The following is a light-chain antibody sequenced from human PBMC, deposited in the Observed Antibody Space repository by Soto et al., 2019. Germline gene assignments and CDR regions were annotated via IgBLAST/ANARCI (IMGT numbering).Light chain of an antibody. J-gene: IGLJ2*01. CDR1: SSDVGGYNY. CDR3: SSYTSSSTLVV. Sequence: QSALTQPASVSGSPGQSITISCTGTSSDVGGYNYVSWYQQHPGKAPKLLIYDVSHRPSGVSNRFSVSKSGNTASLTISGRQAEDEADYYCSSYTSSSTLVVFAGGTKLTVL. V-gene: IGLV2-14*01. CDR2: DVS.